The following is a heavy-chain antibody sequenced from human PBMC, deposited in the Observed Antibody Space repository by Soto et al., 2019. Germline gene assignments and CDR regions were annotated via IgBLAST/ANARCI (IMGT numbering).Heavy chain of an antibody. CDR2: IYYSGST. Sequence: SETLSLTCTVSGGSISSSSYYWGWIRQPPGKGLEWIGSIYYSGSTYYNPSLKSRVTISVDTSKNQFSLKLSSVTAADTAVYYCASLVYGGYGDYWGQGTLVTVSS. CDR3: ASLVYGGYGDY. V-gene: IGHV4-39*01. CDR1: GGSISSSSYY. J-gene: IGHJ4*02. D-gene: IGHD5-12*01.